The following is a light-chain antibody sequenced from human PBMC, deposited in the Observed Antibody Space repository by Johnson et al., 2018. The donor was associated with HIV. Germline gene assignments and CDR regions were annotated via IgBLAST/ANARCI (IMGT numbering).Light chain of an antibody. Sequence: VLTQPPSVSAAPGQTVTISCSGSSSNVGSSFVSWYRQVPGTAPKLLIYDNNKRPSGIPGRFSGSKSGPSATLGITGLQTVDEGDYYCGTWDGSLSAGAVFGTGTKVTVL. CDR3: GTWDGSLSAGAV. J-gene: IGLJ1*01. CDR2: DNN. V-gene: IGLV1-51*01. CDR1: SSNVGSSF.